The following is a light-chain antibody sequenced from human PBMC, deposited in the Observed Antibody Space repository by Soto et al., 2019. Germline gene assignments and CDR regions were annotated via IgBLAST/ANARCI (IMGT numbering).Light chain of an antibody. CDR2: EVS. CDR3: SSYTTSNTLV. Sequence: QSALTQPHSVSGSPGQSVAISCTGTSSDVGGYNRVSWYQQPPGTAPKLMIYEVSHRPSGVPDRFSGSKSGNTASLTISGLQAEDEADYYCSSYTTSNTLVFGGGTKLTVL. V-gene: IGLV2-18*02. CDR1: SSDVGGYNR. J-gene: IGLJ2*01.